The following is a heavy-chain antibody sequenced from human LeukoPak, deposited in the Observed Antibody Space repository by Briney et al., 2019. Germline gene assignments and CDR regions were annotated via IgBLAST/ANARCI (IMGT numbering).Heavy chain of an antibody. Sequence: PSGGSLRLSCAASRFTFGSYWMTWVRQAPGKGLEWVANIKQDGSEKSYVDSVKGRFTISRDNAKNSLYLQMNSLRAEDTAVYYCARIGPSRGDYMDYWGQGTPVTVSS. V-gene: IGHV3-7*05. CDR2: IKQDGSEK. D-gene: IGHD3-10*01. CDR1: RFTFGSYW. J-gene: IGHJ4*02. CDR3: ARIGPSRGDYMDY.